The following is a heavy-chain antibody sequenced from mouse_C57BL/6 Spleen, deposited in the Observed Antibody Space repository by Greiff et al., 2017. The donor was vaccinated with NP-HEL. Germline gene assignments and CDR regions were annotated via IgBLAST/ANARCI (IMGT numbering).Heavy chain of an antibody. CDR2: IYPGDGDT. D-gene: IGHD3-2*02. Sequence: QVQLQQSGPELVKPGASVKISCKASGYAFSSSWMNWVKQRPGKGLEWIGRIYPGDGDTNYNGKFKGKATLTADKSSSTAYMQLSSLTSEDSAVYFCARGSAAQALAYWGQGTMVTVSA. J-gene: IGHJ3*01. V-gene: IGHV1-82*01. CDR3: ARGSAAQALAY. CDR1: GYAFSSSW.